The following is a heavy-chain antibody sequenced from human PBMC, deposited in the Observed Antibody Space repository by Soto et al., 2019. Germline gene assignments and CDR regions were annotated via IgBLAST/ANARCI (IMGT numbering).Heavy chain of an antibody. V-gene: IGHV4-34*01. CDR3: ARGNNSSSH. D-gene: IGHD6-6*01. Sequence: SETLSLTCAVYGGSFSGYYWSWIRQPPGKGLEWIGEINHSGSTNYNPSLKSRVTISVDTSKNQFSLKLSSVTAADTAVYYCARGNNSSSHWGQGTLVTVSS. J-gene: IGHJ4*02. CDR1: GGSFSGYY. CDR2: INHSGST.